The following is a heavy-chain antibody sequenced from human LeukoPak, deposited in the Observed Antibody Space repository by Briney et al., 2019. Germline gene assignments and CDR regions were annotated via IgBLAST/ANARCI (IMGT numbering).Heavy chain of an antibody. CDR2: ISYDGSNK. CDR3: ARGSFEAFDI. Sequence: GGSLRLSCAASGFTFSSYAMHWVRQAPGKGLEWVAVISYDGSNKYYADSVKGRFTISRDNSKNTLYLQMNSLRAEDTAVYYCARGSFEAFDIWGQGTMVTVSS. J-gene: IGHJ3*02. CDR1: GFTFSSYA. V-gene: IGHV3-30*04.